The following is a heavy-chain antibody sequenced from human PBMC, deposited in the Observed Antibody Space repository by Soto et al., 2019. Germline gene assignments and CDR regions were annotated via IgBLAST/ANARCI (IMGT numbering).Heavy chain of an antibody. J-gene: IGHJ6*04. Sequence: SETLSLTCSVSGGSITGYYWSWIRQPPGKGLEWIGCFYYSGSTNYNPSLKSRVTISVDTSKNQFSLKLSSVTAADTAVYYCARGAPVAINYYYNGMDVWGKGTTVTVSS. CDR1: GGSITGYY. V-gene: IGHV4-59*01. D-gene: IGHD2-2*01. CDR2: FYYSGST. CDR3: ARGAPVAINYYYNGMDV.